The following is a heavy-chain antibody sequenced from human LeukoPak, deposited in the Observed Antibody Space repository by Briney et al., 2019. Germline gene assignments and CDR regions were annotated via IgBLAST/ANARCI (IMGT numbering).Heavy chain of an antibody. V-gene: IGHV3-23*01. CDR3: AKRDFWSGYYGY. CDR2: ISGSGGST. D-gene: IGHD3-3*01. CDR1: GFTFSSYA. Sequence: GGSLRLSCAASGFTFSSYAMSWVRQAPGKGLEWVSAISGSGGSTYYADSVKGRFTISRDNSKNTLYLQMNGLRAEDTAVYYCAKRDFWSGYYGYWGQGTLVTVSS. J-gene: IGHJ4*02.